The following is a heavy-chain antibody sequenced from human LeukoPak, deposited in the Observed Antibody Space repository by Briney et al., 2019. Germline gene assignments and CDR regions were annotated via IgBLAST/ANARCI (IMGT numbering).Heavy chain of an antibody. D-gene: IGHD2-8*01. CDR2: IYTSGST. CDR3: ARDGAFADIVLMVYAHDAFDI. J-gene: IGHJ3*02. CDR1: GGSISSYY. Sequence: PSETLPLTCTVSGGSISSYYWSWIRQPAGKGLEWIGRIYTSGSTNYNPSLKSLVTMSVDTSKNQFSLKLSSVTAADTAVYYCARDGAFADIVLMVYAHDAFDIWGQGTMVTVSS. V-gene: IGHV4-4*07.